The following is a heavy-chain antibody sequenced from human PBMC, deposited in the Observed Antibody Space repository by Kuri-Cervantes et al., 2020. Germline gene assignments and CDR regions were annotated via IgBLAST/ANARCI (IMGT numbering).Heavy chain of an antibody. CDR2: IDYSGST. CDR1: RGSISSGDYY. J-gene: IGHJ4*02. Sequence: LRLSCTVSRGSISSGDYYWSWTRQSPGKGLEWIGYIDYSGSTNYNPSLKSRVTISVDTSKNQFSLKLSSVTAADTAVYYCARAYLGLGKLDYWGQGTLVTVSS. CDR3: ARAYLGLGKLDY. V-gene: IGHV4-30-4*01. D-gene: IGHD7-27*01.